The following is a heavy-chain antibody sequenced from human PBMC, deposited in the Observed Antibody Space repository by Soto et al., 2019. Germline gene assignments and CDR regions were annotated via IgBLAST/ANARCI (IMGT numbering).Heavy chain of an antibody. D-gene: IGHD2-15*01. Sequence: ASVKVSCKASGYTFTSYAMHWVRQAPGQRLEWMGWINAGNGNTKYSQKFQGRVTITRDTSASTAYMELSSPRSEDTAVYYCARDGGYCSGGSCYSGDNWFDPWGQGTLVTVSS. CDR3: ARDGGYCSGGSCYSGDNWFDP. CDR2: INAGNGNT. CDR1: GYTFTSYA. J-gene: IGHJ5*02. V-gene: IGHV1-3*01.